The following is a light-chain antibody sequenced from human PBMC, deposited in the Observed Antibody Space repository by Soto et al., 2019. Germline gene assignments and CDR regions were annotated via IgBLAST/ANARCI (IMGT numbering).Light chain of an antibody. CDR3: QQYNNWPRT. CDR2: GAS. CDR1: QSVSSN. V-gene: IGKV3-15*01. Sequence: EIVMTQSPATLSVSPGERATLSCRASQSVSSNLAWYQQKPGQAPRLLIYGASTRATGIPARFSGGGSGIEFTLTISSLQSEDFAVYYGQQYNNWPRTFGQGTKVDIK. J-gene: IGKJ2*01.